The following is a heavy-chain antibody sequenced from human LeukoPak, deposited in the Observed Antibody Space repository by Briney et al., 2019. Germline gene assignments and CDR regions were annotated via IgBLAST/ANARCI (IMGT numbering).Heavy chain of an antibody. V-gene: IGHV3-30*18. J-gene: IGHJ2*01. CDR2: ISNDGSNK. D-gene: IGHD6-13*01. Sequence: PGRSLRLSCAASGFTFSSYGMHWVRQAPGKGLEWVAIISNDGSNKHYADSVKGRFTVSRDNSENTLYLQMNSLRAEDTAMYYCAKRIAGSATGVWWYLDLWGRGTLVTVSS. CDR3: AKRIAGSATGVWWYLDL. CDR1: GFTFSSYG.